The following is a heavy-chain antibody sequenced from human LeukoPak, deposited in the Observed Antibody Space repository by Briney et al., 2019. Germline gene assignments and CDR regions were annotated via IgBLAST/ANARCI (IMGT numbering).Heavy chain of an antibody. CDR3: TTVVLLWFGEL. Sequence: AGGSLRLSCAASGFTFSNSCMSWVRQAPGKGLEWVGRIKSKTDGGTTDYAAPVKGRFTISRDDSKKKLYLQMNSLKTEDTAVYYCTTVVLLWFGELWGQGTLVTVSS. J-gene: IGHJ4*02. CDR2: IKSKTDGGTT. V-gene: IGHV3-15*01. D-gene: IGHD3-10*01. CDR1: GFTFSNSC.